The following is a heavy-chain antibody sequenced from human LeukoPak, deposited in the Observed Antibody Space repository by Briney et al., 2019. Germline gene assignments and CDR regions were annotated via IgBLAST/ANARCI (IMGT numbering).Heavy chain of an antibody. CDR2: IYYSGST. Sequence: SETLSLTCTVSGGSISSYYWSWLRQPPGKGLEWIGYIYYSGSTNYNPSLKGRVTISVDTSKNQFSLKLTSVTAADTAVYYCARVLAVDNWFDPWGQGTLVTVSS. CDR1: GGSISSYY. J-gene: IGHJ5*02. CDR3: ARVLAVDNWFDP. D-gene: IGHD2-15*01. V-gene: IGHV4-59*01.